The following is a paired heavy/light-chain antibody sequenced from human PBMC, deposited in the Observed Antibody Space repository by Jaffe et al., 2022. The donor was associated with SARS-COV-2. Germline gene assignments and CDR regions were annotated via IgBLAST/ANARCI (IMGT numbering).Heavy chain of an antibody. CDR1: GFTFSSYA. Sequence: EVQLLESGGGLVQPGGSLRLSCAASGFTFSSYAMSWVRQAPGKGLEWVSAISGSGGSTYYADSVKGRFTISRDNSKNTLYLQMNSLRAEDTAVYYCAKDQYKRAYDFWSGYRFDYWGQGTLVTVSS. CDR2: ISGSGGST. V-gene: IGHV3-23*01. D-gene: IGHD3-3*01. CDR3: AKDQYKRAYDFWSGYRFDY. J-gene: IGHJ4*02.
Light chain of an antibody. CDR3: QQYNSYSLT. CDR1: QSISSW. Sequence: DIQMTQSPSTLSASVGDRVTITCRASQSISSWLAWYQQKPGKAPKLLIYKASSLESGVPSRFSGSGSGTEFTLTISSLQPDDFATYYCQQYNSYSLTFGQGTKVEIK. CDR2: KAS. V-gene: IGKV1-5*03. J-gene: IGKJ1*01.